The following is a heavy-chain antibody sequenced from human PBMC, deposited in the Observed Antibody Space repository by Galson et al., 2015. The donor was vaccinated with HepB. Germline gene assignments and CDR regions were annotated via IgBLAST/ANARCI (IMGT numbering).Heavy chain of an antibody. CDR3: ARATVTSAGAFDI. V-gene: IGHV1-2*02. D-gene: IGHD4-11*01. CDR2: INPNSGGT. Sequence: SVKVSCKASGYTFTGYYMHWVRQAPGQGLEWMGWINPNSGGTNYAQKFQGRVTMTRDTSISTAYMELSRLRSDDTAVYYCARATVTSAGAFDIWGQGTMVTVSS. J-gene: IGHJ3*02. CDR1: GYTFTGYY.